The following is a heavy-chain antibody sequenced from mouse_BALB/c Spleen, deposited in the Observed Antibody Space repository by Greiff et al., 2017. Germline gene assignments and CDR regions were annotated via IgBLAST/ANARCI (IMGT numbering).Heavy chain of an antibody. Sequence: EVQLQESGTVLARPGASVKMSCKASGYTFTSYWMHWVKQRPGQGLEWIGAIYPGNSDTSYNQKFKGKAKLTAVTSTSTAYMELSSLTNEDSAVYYCTRPIYYDYPWFAYWGQGTLVTVSA. J-gene: IGHJ3*01. CDR1: GYTFTSYW. CDR2: IYPGNSDT. CDR3: TRPIYYDYPWFAY. V-gene: IGHV1-5*01. D-gene: IGHD2-4*01.